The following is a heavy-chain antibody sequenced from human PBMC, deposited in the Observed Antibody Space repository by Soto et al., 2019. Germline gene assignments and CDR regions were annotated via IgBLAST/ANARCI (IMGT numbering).Heavy chain of an antibody. CDR1: GFTFSSYA. D-gene: IGHD6-19*01. Sequence: QVQLVESGGGVVQPGRSLRLSCAASGFTFSSYAMHWVRQAPGKGLEWVAVISYDGSNKYYADSVKGRFTISRDNSKNTLYLQMNSLRAEDTAVYYCAGGTVAGYYYYYGMDVWGQGTTVTVSS. J-gene: IGHJ6*02. CDR2: ISYDGSNK. CDR3: AGGTVAGYYYYYGMDV. V-gene: IGHV3-30-3*01.